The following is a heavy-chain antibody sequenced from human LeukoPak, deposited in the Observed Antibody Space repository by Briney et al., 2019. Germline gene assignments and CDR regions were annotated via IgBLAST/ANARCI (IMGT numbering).Heavy chain of an antibody. J-gene: IGHJ4*02. Sequence: PSETLSLTCTVSGGSISSYYWSWIRQPPGKGLEWIGYIYYSGSTNYNPSLKSRVTISVATSKNQFSLKLSSVTAADTAVYYCARSPGASGTTLGYYFDYWGQGTLVTVSS. D-gene: IGHD1-1*01. CDR1: GGSISSYY. CDR2: IYYSGST. V-gene: IGHV4-59*01. CDR3: ARSPGASGTTLGYYFDY.